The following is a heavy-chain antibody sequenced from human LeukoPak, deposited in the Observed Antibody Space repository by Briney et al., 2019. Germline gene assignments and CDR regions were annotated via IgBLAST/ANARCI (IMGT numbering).Heavy chain of an antibody. D-gene: IGHD3-3*01. CDR3: ARDRRTDFWSGSYYYYGMDV. CDR2: IYYSGST. CDR1: GGSISSYY. V-gene: IGHV4-59*01. J-gene: IGHJ6*02. Sequence: PSETLSLTCTVSGGSISSYYWSWIRQPPGKGLEWIGYIYYSGSTNYNPSLKSRVTISVDTSKNQFSLKLSSVTAADTAVYYCARDRRTDFWSGSYYYYGMDVWGQGPTVTVSS.